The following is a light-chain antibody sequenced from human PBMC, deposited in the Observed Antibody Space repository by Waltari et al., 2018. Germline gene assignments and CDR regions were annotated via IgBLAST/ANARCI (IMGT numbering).Light chain of an antibody. CDR3: QQYYSTPCT. CDR2: SAS. CDR1: QGIGYF. V-gene: IGKV1-NL1*01. J-gene: IGKJ2*02. Sequence: DIQMTQSPSSLSASVGDRVTITCRASQGIGYFLGWYQQKPGKAPKILLSSASRLASAVPSRSSGDGSGADYTLTISSLQPEDCATYYCQQYYSTPCTFGQRTMLKIK.